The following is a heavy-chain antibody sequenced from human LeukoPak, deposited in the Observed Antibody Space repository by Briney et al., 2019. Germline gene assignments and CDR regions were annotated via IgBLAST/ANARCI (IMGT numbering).Heavy chain of an antibody. CDR3: ARVGRGITMIFRVHRAFDI. Sequence: ASVKVSCTASGGTFSSYAISWVRQAPGQGLEWMGGIIPIFGTANYAQKFQGRVTITADESTSTAYMELSSLRSEDTAVYYCARVGRGITMIFRVHRAFDIWGQGTMVTVSS. CDR1: GGTFSSYA. V-gene: IGHV1-69*13. J-gene: IGHJ3*02. CDR2: IIPIFGTA. D-gene: IGHD3-22*01.